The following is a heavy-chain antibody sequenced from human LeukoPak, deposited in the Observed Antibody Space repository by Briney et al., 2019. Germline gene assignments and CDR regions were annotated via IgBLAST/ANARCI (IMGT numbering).Heavy chain of an antibody. V-gene: IGHV3-23*01. D-gene: IGHD3-22*01. CDR3: AKGQEAYYYDSSGYSGHFDY. CDR1: GFTFSSYA. CDR2: ISGSGGST. J-gene: IGHJ4*02. Sequence: GGSLRLSCAASGFTFSSYAMSWVRQAPGKGLEWVSAISGSGGSTYYADSVKGRFTISRDSSKNTLYLQMNSLRAEDTAVYYCAKGQEAYYYDSSGYSGHFDYWGQGTLVTVSS.